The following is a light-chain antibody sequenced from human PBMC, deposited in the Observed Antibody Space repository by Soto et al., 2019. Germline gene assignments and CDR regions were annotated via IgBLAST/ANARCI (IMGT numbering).Light chain of an antibody. CDR1: QSVSSN. CDR2: GAF. CDR3: HQYNGWPRT. J-gene: IGKJ1*01. V-gene: IGKV3-15*01. Sequence: EIVMTQSPATLSVSPGERATLTCRASQSVSSNLAWYQQKPGQAPSLLIYGAFTRATGIPARFSGSGSGTEFTLTISSLQSEDFAVYYCHQYNGWPRTFGQGTKVDIK.